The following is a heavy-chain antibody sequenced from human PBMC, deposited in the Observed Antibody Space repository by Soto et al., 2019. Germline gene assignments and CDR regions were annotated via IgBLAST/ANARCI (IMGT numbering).Heavy chain of an antibody. CDR1: GFTFSSYA. CDR3: AKPCRAAAPINYFDY. CDR2: ISYDGSNK. D-gene: IGHD6-6*01. J-gene: IGHJ4*02. Sequence: SLRLSCAASGFTFSSYAMDWVRQAPGKGLEWVAVISYDGSNKYYADSVKGRFTISRDNSKNTLYLQMNSLRAEDTAVYYCAKPCRAAAPINYFDYWGQGTLVTVSS. V-gene: IGHV3-30-3*01.